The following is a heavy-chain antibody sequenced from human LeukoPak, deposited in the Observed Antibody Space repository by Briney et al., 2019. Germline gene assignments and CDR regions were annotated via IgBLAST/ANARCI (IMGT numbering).Heavy chain of an antibody. J-gene: IGHJ4*02. CDR2: ISGSADST. V-gene: IGHV3-23*01. CDR3: AGDQRRRYCSSTSCYIDY. D-gene: IGHD2-2*02. CDR1: GFTFSSYA. Sequence: GGSLRLSCAASGFTFSSYAMNWVSQAPGKGLEWVSAISGSADSTYYADSVKGRFTISRDNSKNTLYLQMNSLRAEDTAVYYCAGDQRRRYCSSTSCYIDYWGQGTLVTVSS.